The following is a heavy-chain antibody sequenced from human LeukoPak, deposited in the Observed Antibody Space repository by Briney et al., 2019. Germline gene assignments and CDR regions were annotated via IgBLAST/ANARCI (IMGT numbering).Heavy chain of an antibody. V-gene: IGHV4-39*01. D-gene: IGHD2-21*02. J-gene: IGHJ5*02. CDR1: GDSISNSNYY. Sequence: SGTLSLTCTVSGDSISNSNYYWGWIRQPPGKGLEWIGSIYYSGSTYYNPSLKSRVTISVDTSKNQFSLKLSSVTAADTAVYYCARPPYCGGDCYSEWFDPWGQGTLVIVSS. CDR3: ARPPYCGGDCYSEWFDP. CDR2: IYYSGST.